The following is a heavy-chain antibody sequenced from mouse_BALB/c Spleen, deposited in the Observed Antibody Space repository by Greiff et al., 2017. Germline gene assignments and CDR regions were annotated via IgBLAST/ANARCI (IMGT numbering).Heavy chain of an antibody. J-gene: IGHJ3*01. CDR2: ISSGGSYT. CDR3: ARRYDYDAWFAY. D-gene: IGHD2-4*01. CDR1: GFTFSSYA. Sequence: EVQLVESGGGLVKPGGSLKLSCAASGFTFSSYAMSWVRQTPEKRLEWVATISSGGSYTYYPDSVKGRFTISRDNAKNTLYLQMSSLRSEDTAMYYCARRYDYDAWFAYWGQGTLVTVSA. V-gene: IGHV5-9-3*01.